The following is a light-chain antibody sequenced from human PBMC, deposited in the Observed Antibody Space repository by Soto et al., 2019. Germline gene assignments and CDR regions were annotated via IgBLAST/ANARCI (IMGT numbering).Light chain of an antibody. CDR1: QSISTW. CDR2: DAY. J-gene: IGKJ1*01. Sequence: DIQMTQSPSTLSASVGDRVTITCRASQSISTWLAWYQQKPGKAPNLLIYDAYSLESGVQSRFSGSGSGTEFTLTIRSLQPDDFATYYCKQYNAYPWTFGQGTKVDIK. V-gene: IGKV1-5*01. CDR3: KQYNAYPWT.